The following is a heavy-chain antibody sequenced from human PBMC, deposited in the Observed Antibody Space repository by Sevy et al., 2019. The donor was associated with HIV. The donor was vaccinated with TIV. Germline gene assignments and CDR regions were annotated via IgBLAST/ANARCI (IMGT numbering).Heavy chain of an antibody. V-gene: IGHV3-74*01. CDR1: GFDFSSHW. CDR2: MNTDGSST. Sequence: GGSLRLSCEASGFDFSSHWMQWVRQAPGKGLVWVSRMNTDGSSTYYADSVKGRFTISRDNAKNTLYLEMNNLRDEDTALYYCATPRFDFWGPGTLVTVSS. J-gene: IGHJ4*02. CDR3: ATPRFDF.